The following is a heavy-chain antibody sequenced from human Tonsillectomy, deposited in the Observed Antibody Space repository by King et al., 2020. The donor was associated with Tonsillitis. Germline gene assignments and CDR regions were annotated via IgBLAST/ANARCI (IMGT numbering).Heavy chain of an antibody. CDR3: ARDKFDS. Sequence: VQLVESGGDLVQPGGSLRLSCAASGFTLSVYDMNWVRQAPGKGLEWISYISGSGTGIYHAESVKGRFTISRDSGKNSLYLQMDSLRTDDTAVYYCARDKFDSWGQGTLVTVAS. CDR2: ISGSGTGI. J-gene: IGHJ4*02. V-gene: IGHV3-48*01. CDR1: GFTLSVYD.